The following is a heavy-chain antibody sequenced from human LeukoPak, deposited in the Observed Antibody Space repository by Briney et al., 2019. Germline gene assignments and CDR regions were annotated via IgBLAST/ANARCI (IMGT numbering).Heavy chain of an antibody. CDR1: GGSISSGSYY. CDR3: ARGDDYSVVKDAFDI. J-gene: IGHJ3*02. CDR2: IYTSGST. D-gene: IGHD4-11*01. Sequence: PSQTLSLTCTVSGGSISSGSYYWSWVRQHAGKGLEWLGRIYTSGSTNYNPSRKSRVTIPVDTSKNQCSLKLSSVTAADTAVDYCARGDDYSVVKDAFDIWGQGTMVTVSS. V-gene: IGHV4-61*02.